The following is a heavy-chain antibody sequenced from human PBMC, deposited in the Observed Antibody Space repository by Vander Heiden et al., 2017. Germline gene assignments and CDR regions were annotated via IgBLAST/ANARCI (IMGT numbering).Heavy chain of an antibody. CDR1: GFTFSRFW. Sequence: EVRLEASGGAPVQPGGSLRLSCSASGFTFSRFWMHWVRQARGKGLVWVSRINSDGSSTMYADTVKGRFTISRDNAKNTVYLQMNSLRADDTAIYYCARESAVERIAFDIWGQGTMVTVSS. J-gene: IGHJ3*02. CDR2: INSDGSST. D-gene: IGHD2-2*01. CDR3: ARESAVERIAFDI. V-gene: IGHV3-74*03.